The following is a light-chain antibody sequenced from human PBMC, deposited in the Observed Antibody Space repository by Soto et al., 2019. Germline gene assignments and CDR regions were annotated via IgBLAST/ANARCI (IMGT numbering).Light chain of an antibody. CDR2: EGS. CDR3: CSYAGSSTSWV. J-gene: IGLJ3*02. V-gene: IGLV2-23*01. CDR1: ISDVGSYDL. Sequence: QSALTQPASVSGSPGQSIIISCTGTISDVGSYDLVSWYQQHPGKAPKLMIYEGSKRPSGVSSRFSGSKSGNTASLTISGLQAEDEADYYCCSYAGSSTSWVFGGGTKVTVL.